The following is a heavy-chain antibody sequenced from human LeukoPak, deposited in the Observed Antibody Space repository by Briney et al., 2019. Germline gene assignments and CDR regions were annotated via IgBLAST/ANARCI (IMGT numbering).Heavy chain of an antibody. J-gene: IGHJ4*02. Sequence: GGSLRLSCAASGFTFSSYSMNWVRQAPGKGLEWVSSISSSSSYIYYADSVKGRFTISRDNAKNSLYLQMNSLRAEDTAVYYCARDLTVDYYDSSDHFDYWGQGTLVTVSS. CDR2: ISSSSSYI. CDR3: ARDLTVDYYDSSDHFDY. V-gene: IGHV3-21*01. CDR1: GFTFSSYS. D-gene: IGHD3-22*01.